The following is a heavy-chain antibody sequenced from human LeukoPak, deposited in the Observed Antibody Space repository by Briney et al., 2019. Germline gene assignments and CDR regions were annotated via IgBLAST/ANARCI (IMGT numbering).Heavy chain of an antibody. CDR3: ARGFRGDYGSGSYRLDY. D-gene: IGHD3-10*01. CDR1: GYTLTGYY. Sequence: ASVKVSCKASGYTLTGYYMHWVRQAPGQGLEWMGWINPNSGGTNYAQKFQGRVTMTRDTSISTAYMELSRLRSDDTAVYYCARGFRGDYGSGSYRLDYWGQGTLVTVSS. CDR2: INPNSGGT. V-gene: IGHV1-2*02. J-gene: IGHJ4*02.